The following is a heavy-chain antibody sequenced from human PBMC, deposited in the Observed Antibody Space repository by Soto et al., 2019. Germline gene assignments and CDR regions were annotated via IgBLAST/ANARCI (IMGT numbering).Heavy chain of an antibody. D-gene: IGHD3-22*01. CDR3: AKNFMIVVVITTFDY. J-gene: IGHJ4*02. Sequence: PGGSLRLSCAASGFTFSSYGMHWVRQAPGKGLEWVAVISYDGSNKYYADSVKGRFTISRDNSKNTLYLQMNSLRAEDTAVYYCAKNFMIVVVITTFDYWGQGTLVTVSS. CDR1: GFTFSSYG. CDR2: ISYDGSNK. V-gene: IGHV3-30*18.